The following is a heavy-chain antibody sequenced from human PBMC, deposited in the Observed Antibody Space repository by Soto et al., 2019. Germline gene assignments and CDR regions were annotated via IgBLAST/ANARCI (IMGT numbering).Heavy chain of an antibody. V-gene: IGHV3-15*01. J-gene: IGHJ4*02. CDR3: ITDPYYDFWSGYHFDY. Sequence: GGSLRLSCAASGFSFSKAWMSWVRLTPGKGLEWVGRIKNKTDGGTTDYPAPVRGRFTISRDDSRSTLYLQMNSLKTEDTAVYYRITDPYYDFWSGYHFDYWGQGTLVTVSS. CDR2: IKNKTDGGTT. CDR1: GFSFSKAW. D-gene: IGHD3-3*01.